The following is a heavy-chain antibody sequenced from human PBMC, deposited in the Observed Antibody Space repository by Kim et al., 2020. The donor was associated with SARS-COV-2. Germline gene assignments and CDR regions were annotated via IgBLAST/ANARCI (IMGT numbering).Heavy chain of an antibody. CDR3: ARHEGDYYDSSGYDSGGYFDY. V-gene: IGHV4-39*01. D-gene: IGHD3-22*01. CDR1: GGSISSSSYY. CDR2: IYYSGST. J-gene: IGHJ4*02. Sequence: SETLSLTCTVSGGSISSSSYYWGWIRQPPGKGLEWIGSIYYSGSTYYNPSLKSRVTISVDTSKNQFSLKLSSVTAADTAVYYCARHEGDYYDSSGYDSGGYFDYWGQGTLVTVAS.